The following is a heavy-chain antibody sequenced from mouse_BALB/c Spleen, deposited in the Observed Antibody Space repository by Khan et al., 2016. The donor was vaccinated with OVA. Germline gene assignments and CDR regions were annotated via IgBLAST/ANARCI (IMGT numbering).Heavy chain of an antibody. V-gene: IGHV1-4*01. J-gene: IGHJ3*01. Sequence: QVQLQQSGAELARPGASVKMSCKASGYTFTSYTIHWIKKRPGQGLEWIGYINPSNGYTIYNQKFKDKATLTTDKSSTTAYLQLSSLTSDDSAVYNCVRDGAYHRSDGWFAYWGQGTLVTVSA. D-gene: IGHD2-14*01. CDR1: GYTFTSYT. CDR3: VRDGAYHRSDGWFAY. CDR2: INPSNGYT.